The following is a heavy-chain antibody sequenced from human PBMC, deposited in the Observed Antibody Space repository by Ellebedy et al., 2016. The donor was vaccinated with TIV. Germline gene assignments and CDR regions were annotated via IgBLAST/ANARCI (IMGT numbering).Heavy chain of an antibody. CDR3: ARGYVVADFDY. Sequence: ASVKVSCKASGYTFTAYHIHWVRQAPGQGLEWLGWINPNSSATKFAQKFQGRVTMTRDTSISAAYMELSRLTSADTAVYYCARGYVVADFDYWGLGTLVTVSS. CDR2: INPNSSAT. J-gene: IGHJ4*02. D-gene: IGHD3-16*01. CDR1: GYTFTAYH. V-gene: IGHV1-2*02.